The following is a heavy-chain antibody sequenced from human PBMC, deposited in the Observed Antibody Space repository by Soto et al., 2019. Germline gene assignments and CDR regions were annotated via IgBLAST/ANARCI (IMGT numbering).Heavy chain of an antibody. CDR3: ARDRNSGYDLEDLYYYYGMDV. D-gene: IGHD5-12*01. CDR1: GFTFSSYA. Sequence: QVQLVESGGGVVQPGRSLRLSCAASGFTFSSYAMHWVRQAPGKGLEWVAVISYDGSNKYYADSVKGRFTISRDNSKNTLYLQMNSLRAEDTAVYYCARDRNSGYDLEDLYYYYGMDVWGQGTTVTVSS. J-gene: IGHJ6*02. CDR2: ISYDGSNK. V-gene: IGHV3-30-3*01.